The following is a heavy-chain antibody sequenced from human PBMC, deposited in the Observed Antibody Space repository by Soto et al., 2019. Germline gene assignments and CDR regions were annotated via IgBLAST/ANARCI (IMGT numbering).Heavy chain of an antibody. CDR3: AKSEDGRQYYYDSSGLTGNY. CDR2: ISGSGGST. CDR1: GFTFSSYA. V-gene: IGHV3-23*01. J-gene: IGHJ4*02. Sequence: GGSLRLSCAASGFTFSSYAMSWVRQAPGKGLEWVSAISGSGGSTYYADSVKGRFTISRDNSKNTLYLQMNSLRAEDTAVYYCAKSEDGRQYYYDSSGLTGNYWGQGTLVTVSS. D-gene: IGHD3-22*01.